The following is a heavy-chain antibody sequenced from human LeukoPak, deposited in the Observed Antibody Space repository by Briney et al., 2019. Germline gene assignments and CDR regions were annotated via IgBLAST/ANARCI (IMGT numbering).Heavy chain of an antibody. J-gene: IGHJ6*03. CDR3: AREGSGWNYYYYMDV. CDR2: INKDGSEK. CDR1: GFTFSNYW. V-gene: IGHV3-7*01. Sequence: GGSLRLSCAASGFTFSNYWMSWVRQSPGKGLEWVANINKDGSEKYYVDSVKGRFTISRDNAKNSLYLQMNSLKAEDTAVYYCAREGSGWNYYYYMDVWGKGTTVTISS. D-gene: IGHD6-19*01.